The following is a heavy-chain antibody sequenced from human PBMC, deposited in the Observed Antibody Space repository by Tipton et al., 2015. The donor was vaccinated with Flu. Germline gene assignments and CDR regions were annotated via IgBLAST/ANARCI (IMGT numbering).Heavy chain of an antibody. V-gene: IGHV1-18*04. D-gene: IGHD3-10*01. Sequence: QLVQSGGELKKPGASVKVSCKASGYTFNTYGVTWVRQAPGQGLEWMGWISPCTGNTTYAQKVRGRLTMTTDTSTSTAYMVLTSLRSDDTAVYYCARESVKGVVSHDTGKDVWGQGTTVTVSS. CDR2: ISPCTGNT. CDR3: ARESVKGVVSHDTGKDV. J-gene: IGHJ6*02. CDR1: GYTFNTYG.